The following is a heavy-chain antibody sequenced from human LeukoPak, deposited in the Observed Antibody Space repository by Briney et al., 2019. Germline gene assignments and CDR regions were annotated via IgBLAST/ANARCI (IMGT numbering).Heavy chain of an antibody. D-gene: IGHD5-18*01. CDR1: GFTFDDYG. V-gene: IGHV3-20*04. J-gene: IGHJ4*01. CDR3: ARTVGAHTAVALF. Sequence: GGSLRLSCATSGFTFDDYGMAWVRQVPGKGLGWVSGINWHGGATCYADSVRGRFTIYRDTAKNSLYLEMSSLRVEDTALYYCARTVGAHTAVALFWGHGTLVTVSS. CDR2: INWHGGAT.